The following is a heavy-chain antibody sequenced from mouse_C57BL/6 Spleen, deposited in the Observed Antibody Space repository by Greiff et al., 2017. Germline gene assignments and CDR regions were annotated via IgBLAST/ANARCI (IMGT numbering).Heavy chain of an antibody. V-gene: IGHV1-42*01. CDR2: INPSTGGT. D-gene: IGHD3-2*02. Sequence: EVQLQQSGPELVKPGASVKISCKASGYSFTGYYMNWVKQSPEKSLEWIGEINPSTGGTTYNQKFKAKATLTVDKSSSTAYMQLKSLTSEDSAVYYCATAQATLFDYWGQGTTLTVSS. J-gene: IGHJ2*01. CDR1: GYSFTGYY. CDR3: ATAQATLFDY.